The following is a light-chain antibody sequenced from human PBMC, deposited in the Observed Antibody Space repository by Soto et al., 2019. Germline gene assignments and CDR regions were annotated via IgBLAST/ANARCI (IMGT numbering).Light chain of an antibody. Sequence: QSALTQPASVSGSPGQSITISCTGTSNDVGGYNFVSWYQQHPGKAPKLMIYEVSNRPSGVSNRFSCSKSGNTASLTISGRQAEDEADYYCSSYTSSSTRVFGTGTKLTVL. V-gene: IGLV2-14*01. J-gene: IGLJ1*01. CDR2: EVS. CDR3: SSYTSSSTRV. CDR1: SNDVGGYNF.